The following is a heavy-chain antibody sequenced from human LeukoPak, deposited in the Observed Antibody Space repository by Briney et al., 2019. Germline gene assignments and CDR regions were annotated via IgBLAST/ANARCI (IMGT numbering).Heavy chain of an antibody. CDR2: INPNSGGT. CDR3: ARDLLPAAPTVTTFIFDY. D-gene: IGHD4-17*01. CDR1: GYTFTGYY. V-gene: IGHV1-2*02. Sequence: ASVKVSCKASGYTFTGYYMHWVRQTPGQGLEWMGWINPNSGGTNYAQKFQGRVTMTRDTSISTAYMELSRLRSDDTAVYYCARDLLPAAPTVTTFIFDYWGEGTLVTVSS. J-gene: IGHJ4*02.